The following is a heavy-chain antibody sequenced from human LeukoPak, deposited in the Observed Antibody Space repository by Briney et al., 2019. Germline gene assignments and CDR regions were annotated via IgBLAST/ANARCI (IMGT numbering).Heavy chain of an antibody. D-gene: IGHD3-10*01. Sequence: PSETLSLTCTVSGGSISSYYWSWIRQPPGKGLEWIGYIYYSGSTNYNPSLKSRVTISVDTSKDQFSLKLSSVTAADTAVYYCARRDPASGSYAYWGQGTLVTVSS. V-gene: IGHV4-59*08. CDR3: ARRDPASGSYAY. CDR2: IYYSGST. CDR1: GGSISSYY. J-gene: IGHJ4*02.